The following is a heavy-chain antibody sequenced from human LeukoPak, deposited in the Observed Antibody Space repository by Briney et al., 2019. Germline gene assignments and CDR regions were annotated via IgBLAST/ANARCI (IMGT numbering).Heavy chain of an antibody. J-gene: IGHJ4*02. CDR2: TYYSGST. Sequence: SETLSLTCTVSGGSISSSSYYWGWIRQPPGKGLEWIGSTYYSGSTYYNPSLKSRVTISVDTSKNQFSLKLSSVTAADTAVYYCARHVAAAGIIDYWGQGTLVTVSS. D-gene: IGHD6-13*01. V-gene: IGHV4-39*07. CDR3: ARHVAAAGIIDY. CDR1: GGSISSSSYY.